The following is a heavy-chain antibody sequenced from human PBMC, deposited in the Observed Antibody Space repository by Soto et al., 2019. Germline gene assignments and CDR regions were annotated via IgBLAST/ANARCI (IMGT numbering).Heavy chain of an antibody. J-gene: IGHJ6*02. D-gene: IGHD3-3*01. Sequence: LRLSCAASGFTFSSYGMHWVRQAPGKGLEWVAVIWYDGSNKYYADSVKGRFTISRDNSKNTLYLQMNSLRAEDTAVYYCAREEGLRFLEWLSPPGMDVWGQGTTVTVSS. CDR3: AREEGLRFLEWLSPPGMDV. V-gene: IGHV3-33*01. CDR2: IWYDGSNK. CDR1: GFTFSSYG.